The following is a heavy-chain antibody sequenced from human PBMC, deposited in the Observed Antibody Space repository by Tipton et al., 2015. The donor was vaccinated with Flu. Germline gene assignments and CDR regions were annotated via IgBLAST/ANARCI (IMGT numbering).Heavy chain of an antibody. D-gene: IGHD3-10*01. CDR3: AKDFGAGSPVWGGFDS. J-gene: IGHJ5*01. Sequence: SLRLSCVASGFTFASHGMYWVRQAPGKGLQWVAVTGYDGSQTTYVDSVKGRFSISRDNSKNTLFLQMDDLRAEDTAVYYCAKDFGAGSPVWGGFDSWGLGTLVGVSS. CDR1: GFTFASHG. CDR2: TGYDGSQT. V-gene: IGHV3-33*06.